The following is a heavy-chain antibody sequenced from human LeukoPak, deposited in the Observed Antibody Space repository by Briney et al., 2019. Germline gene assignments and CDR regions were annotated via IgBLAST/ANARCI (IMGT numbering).Heavy chain of an antibody. Sequence: GGSLRLSCAASGFTFSDYYMSWIRQAPGKGLEWVSYISSSGSTIYYADSVKGRFTISRDNAKNSLYLQMNSLRAEDTAVYYCAKDLRWEPPDGVDYWGQGTLVTVSS. CDR2: ISSSGSTI. J-gene: IGHJ4*02. CDR1: GFTFSDYY. V-gene: IGHV3-11*04. CDR3: AKDLRWEPPDGVDY. D-gene: IGHD1-26*01.